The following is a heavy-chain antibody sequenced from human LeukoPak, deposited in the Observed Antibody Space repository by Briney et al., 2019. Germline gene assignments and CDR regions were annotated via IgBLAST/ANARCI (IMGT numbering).Heavy chain of an antibody. CDR3: AKGGPDSTGTLRQGYFDY. D-gene: IGHD3-22*01. CDR2: INWNSATI. CDR1: GFTFGGYA. J-gene: IGHJ4*02. V-gene: IGHV3-9*01. Sequence: PGRSLRLSCAASGFTFGGYAMHWVRQAPGTGLEWVSGINWNSATIGYADSVKGRFIISRDNAKNSLYLQMNSLRAEDTAFYYCAKGGPDSTGTLRQGYFDYWGQGTLVTVSS.